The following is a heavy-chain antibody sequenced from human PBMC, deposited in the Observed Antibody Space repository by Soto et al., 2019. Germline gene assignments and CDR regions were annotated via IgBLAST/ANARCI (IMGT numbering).Heavy chain of an antibody. Sequence: QLQLQESGPGLVKPSETLSLTCTVSGDSITSISHYWGWIRQPPGKGLECIANIYYDGNTYYNPSLKSRVAISLDTSKTQFSLRLNSVTAADTAVYYCARSSIEPRVFMYPFDSWGQGTLVTVSS. J-gene: IGHJ4*02. D-gene: IGHD6-6*01. CDR2: IYYDGNT. CDR1: GDSITSISHY. CDR3: ARSSIEPRVFMYPFDS. V-gene: IGHV4-39*01.